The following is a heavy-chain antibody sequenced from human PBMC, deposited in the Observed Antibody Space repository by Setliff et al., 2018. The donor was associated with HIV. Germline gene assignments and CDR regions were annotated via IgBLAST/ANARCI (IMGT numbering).Heavy chain of an antibody. CDR1: GGSINNFY. Sequence: SETLSLTCTVSGGSINNFYWSWIRQPPGKGLEWIGYISTSGSTKYNPSLKSRVTVLVDPSNNQFSLRLSSVTAADTAVYYCARHSDFWSEDAFDVWAQGTVVTVSS. D-gene: IGHD3-3*01. J-gene: IGHJ3*01. CDR3: ARHSDFWSEDAFDV. CDR2: ISTSGST. V-gene: IGHV4-4*09.